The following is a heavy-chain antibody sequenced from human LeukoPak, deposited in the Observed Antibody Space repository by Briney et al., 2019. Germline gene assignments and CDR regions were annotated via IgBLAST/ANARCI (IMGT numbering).Heavy chain of an antibody. D-gene: IGHD3-16*01. J-gene: IGHJ4*02. CDR2: INAGNGNT. V-gene: IGHV1-3*01. Sequence: WASVKVSCKASGYTFTSYAMHWVRQAPGQRLEWMGWINAGNGNTKYSQKFQGRVTITMDTSASTAYMELSSLRSEDTAVYYCATTPSKGELALDYWGQGTLVTVSS. CDR1: GYTFTSYA. CDR3: ATTPSKGELALDY.